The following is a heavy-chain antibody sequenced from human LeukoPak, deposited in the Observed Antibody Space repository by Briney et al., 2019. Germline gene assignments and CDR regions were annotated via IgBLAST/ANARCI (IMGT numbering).Heavy chain of an antibody. CDR1: GFTLNSYG. CDR3: ANGDYYGLGSYDKEAFDI. Sequence: GGSLRLSCAASGFTLNSYGKHWVRQAPGKGLEWVADISYDGSNKYYADSVKGRFTISRDNSKNTLYLQMNSLRAEDTAVYYCANGDYYGLGSYDKEAFDIWGQGTMVTVSS. CDR2: ISYDGSNK. V-gene: IGHV3-30*18. J-gene: IGHJ3*02. D-gene: IGHD3-10*01.